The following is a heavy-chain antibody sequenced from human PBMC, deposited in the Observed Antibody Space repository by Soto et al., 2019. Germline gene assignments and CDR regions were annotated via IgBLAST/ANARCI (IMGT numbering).Heavy chain of an antibody. CDR1: GGTFSSYT. CDR3: AREDDSSGHYSWFDL. D-gene: IGHD3-22*01. CDR2: FVPLFGSA. Sequence: QVQLVQSGAEVKKPGSSVKVSCRASGGTFSSYTIVWVRQAPGQGLEWMGGFVPLFGSANIAQKFQGRVTITAEASTSTAYMELSSLTSEDSAPYYCAREDDSSGHYSWFDLWGQGTLVNVSS. V-gene: IGHV1-69*01. J-gene: IGHJ5*02.